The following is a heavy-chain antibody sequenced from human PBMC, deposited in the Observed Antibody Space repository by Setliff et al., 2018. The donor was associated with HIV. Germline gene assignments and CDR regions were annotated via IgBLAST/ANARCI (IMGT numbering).Heavy chain of an antibody. CDR2: ISSSGNSI. CDR3: VRDWLVREIIAVYYFDH. V-gene: IGHV3-48*01. D-gene: IGHD3-10*01. Sequence: LRLSCAASGFTFSSYSMNWVRQAPGKGLEWVSYISSSGNSIYYADSVKGRFSISRDNAKNSLYLQMNSLRAEDTAVYYCVRDWLVREIIAVYYFDHWGQGTLVTVSS. J-gene: IGHJ4*02. CDR1: GFTFSSYS.